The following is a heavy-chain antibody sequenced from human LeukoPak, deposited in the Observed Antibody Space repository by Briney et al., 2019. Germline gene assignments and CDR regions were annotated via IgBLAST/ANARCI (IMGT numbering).Heavy chain of an antibody. V-gene: IGHV4-39*01. Sequence: SETLSLTCTVSGGSISSSSYYWGWIRQPPGKGLEWIGSIYYSGSTYYNPALKSRVTISVDTSKNQFSLNLSSVTAADTAVYSCARRYSRGPNYYDSSGYYPRRAFDIWGQGTMVTVSP. CDR2: IYYSGST. CDR3: ARRYSRGPNYYDSSGYYPRRAFDI. J-gene: IGHJ3*02. CDR1: GGSISSSSYY. D-gene: IGHD3-22*01.